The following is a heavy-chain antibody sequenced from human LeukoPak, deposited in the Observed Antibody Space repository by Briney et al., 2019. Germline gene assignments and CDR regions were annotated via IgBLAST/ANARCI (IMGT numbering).Heavy chain of an antibody. CDR2: ISGSGGST. Sequence: GGSLRLSCAASGFTFSSYAMSWVRQAPGKGLEWVSAISGSGGSTYYADSVKGRFTISRDNSKNTLCLQMNSLRAEDTAVYYCAKDGYSSGWYLVGAFDIWGQGTMVTVSS. V-gene: IGHV3-23*01. CDR3: AKDGYSSGWYLVGAFDI. D-gene: IGHD6-19*01. J-gene: IGHJ3*02. CDR1: GFTFSSYA.